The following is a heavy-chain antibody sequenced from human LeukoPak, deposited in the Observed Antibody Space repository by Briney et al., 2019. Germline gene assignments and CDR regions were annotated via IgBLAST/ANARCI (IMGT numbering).Heavy chain of an antibody. Sequence: GGSLRLSCAASGFSVRTNFMTWVRQAPGKGLEWVSVISGSGTKTYYNDSVKGRFTISRDNSNNTLYLQMNSLRAKDTAVYYCSKLYDSSAYYYMDVWGKGTTVTVSS. J-gene: IGHJ6*03. CDR2: ISGSGTKT. D-gene: IGHD3-22*01. V-gene: IGHV3-23*01. CDR1: GFSVRTNF. CDR3: SKLYDSSAYYYMDV.